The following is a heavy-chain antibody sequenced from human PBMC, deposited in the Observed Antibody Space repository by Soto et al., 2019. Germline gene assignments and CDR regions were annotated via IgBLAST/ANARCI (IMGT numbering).Heavy chain of an antibody. CDR1: GGSISSYY. D-gene: IGHD1-7*01. J-gene: IGHJ4*02. Sequence: QVQLQESGPGLVKPSETLSLTCTVSGGSISSYYWSRIRQPPGKGLEWIGYIYYSGSTNYNPSLKSRVTISVDTSKNQFSLKLSSVTAADTAVYYCARANFNWNYDPVYYFDYWGQGTLVTVSS. V-gene: IGHV4-59*01. CDR3: ARANFNWNYDPVYYFDY. CDR2: IYYSGST.